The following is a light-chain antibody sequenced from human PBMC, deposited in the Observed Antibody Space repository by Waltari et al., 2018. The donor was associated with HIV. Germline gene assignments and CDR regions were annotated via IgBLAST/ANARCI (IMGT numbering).Light chain of an antibody. Sequence: QSVLTQPPSVSGAPGPRVTISCTGSSSNIGAGYDVHWYQQLPGTAPKLLIYGNSNRPSGVPYRFSGSKSGTSASLAITGLQAEDEADYYCQSYDSSLSVVFGGGTKLTVL. J-gene: IGLJ2*01. CDR3: QSYDSSLSVV. CDR1: SSNIGAGYD. V-gene: IGLV1-40*01. CDR2: GNS.